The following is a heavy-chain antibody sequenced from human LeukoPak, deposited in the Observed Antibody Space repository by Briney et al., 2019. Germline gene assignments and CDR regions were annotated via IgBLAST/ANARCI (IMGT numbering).Heavy chain of an antibody. CDR2: ISGSSSII. CDR3: ARAVAGRVLERPRYFDY. CDR1: GFAFSIYS. V-gene: IGHV3-48*01. Sequence: PGGSLRLSCAASGFAFSIYSMNWVRQAPGKGLEWVSYISGSSSIIYYADSVKGRFTISRDNSKNTLYLQMNSLRAEDTAVYYCARAVAGRVLERPRYFDYWGQGTLVTVSS. J-gene: IGHJ4*02. D-gene: IGHD1-1*01.